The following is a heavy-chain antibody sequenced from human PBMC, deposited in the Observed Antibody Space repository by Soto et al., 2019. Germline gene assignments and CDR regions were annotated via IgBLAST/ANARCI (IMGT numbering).Heavy chain of an antibody. D-gene: IGHD6-19*01. Sequence: ASVKVSCKASGYTFTSYDIYWVRQATGQGLEWMGWMNPSTGNSGYAQKFQGRVTMTSDTSISTAHMELSSLRSEDTAVYYCARRAETNGWDGFGADKYYFDFWGQGTLVTVSS. CDR3: ARRAETNGWDGFGADKYYFDF. J-gene: IGHJ4*02. V-gene: IGHV1-8*01. CDR1: GYTFTSYD. CDR2: MNPSTGNS.